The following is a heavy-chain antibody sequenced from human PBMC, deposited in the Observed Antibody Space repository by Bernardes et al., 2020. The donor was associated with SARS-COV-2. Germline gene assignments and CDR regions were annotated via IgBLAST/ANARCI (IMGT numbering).Heavy chain of an antibody. J-gene: IGHJ4*02. CDR1: GGSFSTYY. CDR3: ARGEAGIEDF. V-gene: IGHV4-34*01. Sequence: LSLTCAVHGGSFSTYYGSWIRQSPGKGLEWIGEIDPSGSTNYNPSLKSRVTISIGTSKNHLSLKLASVTAADTAVYFCARGEAGIEDFWGQGTLVTVSS. D-gene: IGHD6-25*01. CDR2: IDPSGST.